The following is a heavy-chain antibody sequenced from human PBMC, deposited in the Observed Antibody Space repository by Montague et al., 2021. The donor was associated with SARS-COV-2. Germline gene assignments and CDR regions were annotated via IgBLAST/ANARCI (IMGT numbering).Heavy chain of an antibody. CDR3: ARDSKSYYYGSFFRGGNYFDY. CDR2: IWYDGSNK. Sequence: SLRLACAASGFTFSSYGMHWVRQAPGKGLEWVAVIWYDGSNKYYADSVKGRFTISRDNSKNTLYLQMNSLRAEDTAVYYCARDSKSYYYGSFFRGGNYFDYWGQGTLVTVSS. V-gene: IGHV3-33*01. D-gene: IGHD3-10*01. CDR1: GFTFSSYG. J-gene: IGHJ4*02.